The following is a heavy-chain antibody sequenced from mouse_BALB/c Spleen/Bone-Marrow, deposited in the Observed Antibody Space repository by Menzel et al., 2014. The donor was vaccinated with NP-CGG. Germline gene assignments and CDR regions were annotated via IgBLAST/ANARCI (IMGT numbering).Heavy chain of an antibody. CDR3: AAGYYGNSGWFAY. CDR1: GYTFTSYT. J-gene: IGHJ3*01. V-gene: IGHV1-4*01. Sequence: VQLQQSGAELARPGASVKMSCKASGYTFTSYTMHWVKQRPGQGLEWIGYINPSSGYTNYNQKSKDKATLTADKSSSTAYMQLSSLTSEDSAVYYCAAGYYGNSGWFAYWGQGTLVTVSA. D-gene: IGHD2-1*01. CDR2: INPSSGYT.